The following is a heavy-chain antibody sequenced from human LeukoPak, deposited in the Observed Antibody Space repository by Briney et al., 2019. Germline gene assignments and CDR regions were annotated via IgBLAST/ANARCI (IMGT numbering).Heavy chain of an antibody. CDR2: ISYDGSNK. J-gene: IGHJ4*02. CDR3: ATTVGYCSSTSCSRFRYFDY. Sequence: PGRSLRLSCAASGFTFSSYAMHWVRQAPGKGLEWVAVISYDGSNKYHADSVKGRFTISRDNSKNTLSLQMNSLRAEDTAVYYCATTVGYCSSTSCSRFRYFDYWGQGTLVTVSS. D-gene: IGHD2-2*01. CDR1: GFTFSSYA. V-gene: IGHV3-30*07.